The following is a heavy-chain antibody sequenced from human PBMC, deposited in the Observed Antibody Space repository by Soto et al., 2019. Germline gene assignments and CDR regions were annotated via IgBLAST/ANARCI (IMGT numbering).Heavy chain of an antibody. CDR2: IWYDGSEK. D-gene: IGHD1-1*01. V-gene: IGHV3-33*01. Sequence: QVQLVESGGGVVQPGRSLRLSCAASGFTFSDYGMHWVRQPPGKGLEWVAVIWYDGSEKYYADSVKGRFTISRDNSKNTLYLQMNSLRVEDTALYYCARQSLGNIRLRGFDYWGQGALVTVSS. CDR3: ARQSLGNIRLRGFDY. CDR1: GFTFSDYG. J-gene: IGHJ4*02.